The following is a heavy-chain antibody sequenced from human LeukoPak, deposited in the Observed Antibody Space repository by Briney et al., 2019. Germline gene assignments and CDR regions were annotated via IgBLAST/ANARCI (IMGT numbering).Heavy chain of an antibody. CDR3: AKLGDYAYYYYYYMDV. Sequence: PGGSLRLSCATSGFSFSTYAMSWVRQAPGKGLEWVSAISGSGGSTYYADSVKGRFTISRDNSKNTLYLQMNSLRAEDTAVYYCAKLGDYAYYYYYYMDVWGKGTTVTVSS. J-gene: IGHJ6*03. CDR1: GFSFSTYA. D-gene: IGHD4-17*01. V-gene: IGHV3-23*01. CDR2: ISGSGGST.